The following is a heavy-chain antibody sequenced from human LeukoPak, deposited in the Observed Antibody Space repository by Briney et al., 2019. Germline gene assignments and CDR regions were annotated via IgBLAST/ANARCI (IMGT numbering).Heavy chain of an antibody. J-gene: IGHJ6*03. Sequence: GPLRLSCAASGFTFSSYWMSWVRQAPGKGLEWVANIKQDGSEKYYVDSVKGRFTISRDNAKNSLYLQMNSLRAEDTAVYYCARVPDFWSGYPTYYYYYYMDVWGKGTTVTVSS. CDR3: ARVPDFWSGYPTYYYYYYMDV. D-gene: IGHD3-3*01. V-gene: IGHV3-7*01. CDR1: GFTFSSYW. CDR2: IKQDGSEK.